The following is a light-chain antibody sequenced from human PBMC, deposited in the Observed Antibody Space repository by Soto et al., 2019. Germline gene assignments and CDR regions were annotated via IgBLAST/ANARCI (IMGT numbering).Light chain of an antibody. CDR2: GAS. Sequence: EIVMTQSPATLSVSPGERATLSCRASQSVSSNLAWYQQKPGQAPRLLIYGASTRATGIPARFSGSGSGTEFTLTISSLQSEDFAVYYCQQYNSWPPGPTFGPGTKVDIK. V-gene: IGKV3-15*01. CDR3: QQYNSWPPGPT. J-gene: IGKJ3*01. CDR1: QSVSSN.